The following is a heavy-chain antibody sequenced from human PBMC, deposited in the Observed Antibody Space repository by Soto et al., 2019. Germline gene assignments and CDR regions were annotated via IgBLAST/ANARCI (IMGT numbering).Heavy chain of an antibody. CDR3: ARGYYDFWSGYYWSNYYYYMDV. V-gene: IGHV1-2*02. J-gene: IGHJ6*03. CDR2: INPNSGGT. CDR1: GYTFTGYY. D-gene: IGHD3-3*01. Sequence: GASVKVSCKASGYTFTGYYMHWVRQAPGQGLEWMGWINPNSGGTNYAQKFQGRVTMTRNTSISTAYMELSSLRSEDTAVYYCARGYYDFWSGYYWSNYYYYMDVWGKGTTVTVSS.